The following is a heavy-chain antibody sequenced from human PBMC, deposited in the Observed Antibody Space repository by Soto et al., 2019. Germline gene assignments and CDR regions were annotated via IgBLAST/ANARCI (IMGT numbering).Heavy chain of an antibody. CDR3: ARAWGYYFAD. CDR1: GGSVSSNSYS. Sequence: PSETLSLTCTVSGGSVSSNSYSWGWIRQSPGKGLEWIGYIYYGGTTSYNPSLKSRVTISVDTSKNQFSLKLSSVTAADTAVYYCARAWGYYFADWGQGTLVPVAS. CDR2: IYYGGTT. V-gene: IGHV4-61*01. D-gene: IGHD3-16*01. J-gene: IGHJ4*02.